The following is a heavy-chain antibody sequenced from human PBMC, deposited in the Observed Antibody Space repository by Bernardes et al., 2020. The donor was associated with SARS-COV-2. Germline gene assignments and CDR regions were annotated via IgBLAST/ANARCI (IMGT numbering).Heavy chain of an antibody. CDR2: FDKDGRTK. CDR3: VRDLDKYDF. CDR1: GFTFSNYH. Sequence: GGSLRLSCVASGFTFSNYHMHWVRQTPGKGLVWVSRFDKDGRTKHYADSVKGRFTVSRDNAKNTLYLQMNSLRAEDTAVYYCVRDLDKYDFWGQGTLVTVSS. D-gene: IGHD3-16*01. J-gene: IGHJ4*02. V-gene: IGHV3-74*01.